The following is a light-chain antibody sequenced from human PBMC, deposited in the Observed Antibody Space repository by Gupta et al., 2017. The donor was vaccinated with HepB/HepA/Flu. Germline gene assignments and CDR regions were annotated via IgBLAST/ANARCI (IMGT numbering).Light chain of an antibody. CDR3: QTSRNWHNGT. J-gene: IGKJ4*01. CDR1: QSVSSY. V-gene: IGKV3-11*01. CDR2: DAS. Sequence: VLTPSPATLSLSPGESATLSCRASQSVSSYLAWYPPKPGQAPRLLIYDASNRATGTPARFSGSGSGTDCTLKISSLEPEDLAVYAGQTSRNWHNGTLGGGTTLE.